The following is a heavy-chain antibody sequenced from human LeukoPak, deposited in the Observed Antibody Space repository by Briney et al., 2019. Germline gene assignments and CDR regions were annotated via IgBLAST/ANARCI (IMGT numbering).Heavy chain of an antibody. CDR3: ARDSKGLFARYAFDI. CDR1: GDSISTGSYY. CDR2: IYTSGST. V-gene: IGHV4-61*02. Sequence: SETLSLTCTVSGDSISTGSYYWSWIRQPAGRGLEWIGRIYTSGSTKYNPPLKSRVTISLDASKNQFSLKLISVTAADAAMYYCARDSKGLFARYAFDIWGQGTMVTVSS. D-gene: IGHD2/OR15-2a*01. J-gene: IGHJ3*02.